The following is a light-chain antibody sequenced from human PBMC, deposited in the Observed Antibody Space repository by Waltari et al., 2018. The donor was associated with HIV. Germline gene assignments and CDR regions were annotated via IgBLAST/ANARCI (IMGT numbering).Light chain of an antibody. Sequence: QSALTQPASVSGSPGQSITISCTGISSDVDYYNYDCWYQQHPGKAPKLMIYDVTHRPSGVSNRFSGSKSGNTASRTISVLQAEDEADYYCSSYTSSSWVFGGGTKLTVL. CDR2: DVT. CDR1: SSDVDYYNY. V-gene: IGLV2-14*03. CDR3: SSYTSSSWV. J-gene: IGLJ3*02.